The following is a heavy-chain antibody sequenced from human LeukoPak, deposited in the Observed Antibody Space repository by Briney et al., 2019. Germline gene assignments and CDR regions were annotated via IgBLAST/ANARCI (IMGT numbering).Heavy chain of an antibody. Sequence: GGSLRLSCAASGFTFNNYWMSWVRQAPGKGLEWVANIKPDGSEKYYVDSVKGRFTISRDNAKNSVSLQMNSLRAKDTAVYYCAKVVPGGRDYMDVWGKGTTVTVSS. CDR1: GFTFNNYW. J-gene: IGHJ6*03. D-gene: IGHD6-6*01. CDR3: AKVVPGGRDYMDV. CDR2: IKPDGSEK. V-gene: IGHV3-7*01.